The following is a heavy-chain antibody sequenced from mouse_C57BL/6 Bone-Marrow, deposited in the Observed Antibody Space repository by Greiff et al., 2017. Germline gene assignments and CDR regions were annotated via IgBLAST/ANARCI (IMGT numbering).Heavy chain of an antibody. J-gene: IGHJ4*01. CDR1: GFSLTSYG. CDR3: AKDDYDERYYAMDY. D-gene: IGHD2-4*01. V-gene: IGHV2-9*01. Sequence: VHLVESGPGLVAPSQSLSITCTVSGFSLTSYGVDWVRQPPGKGLEWLGVIWGGGSTNYNSALMSRLSISKDNSKSQVFLKMNSMQTDDTAMYXCAKDDYDERYYAMDYWGQGTSVTVSS. CDR2: IWGGGST.